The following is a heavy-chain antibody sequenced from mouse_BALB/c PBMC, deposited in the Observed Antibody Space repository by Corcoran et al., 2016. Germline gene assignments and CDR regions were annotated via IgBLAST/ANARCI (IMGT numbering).Heavy chain of an antibody. CDR1: GYTFSSKW. V-gene: IGHV1-9*01. CDR3: TNNWDWFFSV. CDR2: IVPGSGST. J-gene: IGHJ1*01. D-gene: IGHD4-1*01. Sequence: QGQLQQSGAELMKPGASVKISCKATGYTFSSKWIVWVKQRPGHGLEWIGEIVPGSGSTNFNEKFKGKATFTADTSSNTAYMLLNSLTSEDSAVYFCTNNWDWFFSVWGAGTTVTVSS.